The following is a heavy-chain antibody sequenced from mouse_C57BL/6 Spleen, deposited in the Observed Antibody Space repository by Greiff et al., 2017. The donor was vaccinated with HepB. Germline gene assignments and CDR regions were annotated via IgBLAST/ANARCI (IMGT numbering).Heavy chain of an antibody. V-gene: IGHV1-69*01. CDR1: GYTFTSYW. J-gene: IGHJ3*01. Sequence: QVQLQQPGAELVMPGASVKLSCKASGYTFTSYWMHWVKQRPGQGLEWIGEIDPSDSYTNYNQKFKGKSTLTVDKSSSTAYMQLSSLTSEDSAVYYCASSMVTTGRAFADWGQGTLVTVSA. CDR3: ASSMVTTGRAFAD. D-gene: IGHD2-2*01. CDR2: IDPSDSYT.